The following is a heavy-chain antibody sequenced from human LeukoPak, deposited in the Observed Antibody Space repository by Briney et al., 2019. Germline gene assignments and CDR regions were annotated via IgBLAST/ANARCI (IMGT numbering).Heavy chain of an antibody. V-gene: IGHV1-69*04. Sequence: SVKVSCKASGGTFSSYAISWVRQAPGQGLEWMGRIIPIPGIANYAQKFQGRVTITADKSTSTAYMELSSLRSEDTAVYYCARDRGYSYGYARYYYGMDVWGQGTTVTVSS. D-gene: IGHD5-18*01. CDR1: GGTFSSYA. CDR2: IIPIPGIA. CDR3: ARDRGYSYGYARYYYGMDV. J-gene: IGHJ6*02.